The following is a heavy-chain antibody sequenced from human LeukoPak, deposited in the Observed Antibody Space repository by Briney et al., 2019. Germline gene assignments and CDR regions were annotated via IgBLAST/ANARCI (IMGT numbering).Heavy chain of an antibody. J-gene: IGHJ4*02. CDR3: ARNIFGAKAFVY. D-gene: IGHD3-3*01. CDR2: IGGAGLVT. Sequence: GGSLRLSCAASGLTFTTFAMSWVRQAPGKGLEWVSVIGGAGLVTYYAESVKGRFTISRDNSKNTPYLQMDSLRAEDTAVYYCARNIFGAKAFVYWGQGALVTVSS. CDR1: GLTFTTFA. V-gene: IGHV3-23*01.